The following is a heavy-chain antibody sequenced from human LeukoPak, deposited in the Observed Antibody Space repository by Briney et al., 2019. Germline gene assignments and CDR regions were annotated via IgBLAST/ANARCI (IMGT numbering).Heavy chain of an antibody. CDR3: AREKALIDHYDFTGYDWEY. D-gene: IGHD3-22*01. V-gene: IGHV4-39*07. J-gene: IGHJ4*02. CDR1: GGSITSSTYY. Sequence: SETLSPTCTVSGGSITSSTYYWGWIRQPPGKGLEWVASIYHGGSTYYNPSLRGRVTISMDTSKNQISLKLTSVTAADTAVYYCAREKALIDHYDFTGYDWEYWGQGSLVIVSS. CDR2: IYHGGST.